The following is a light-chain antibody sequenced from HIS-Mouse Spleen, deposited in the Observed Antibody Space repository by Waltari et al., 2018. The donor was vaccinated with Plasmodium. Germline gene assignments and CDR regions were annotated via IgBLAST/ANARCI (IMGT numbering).Light chain of an antibody. J-gene: IGLJ3*02. CDR1: TAAVPRGYY. CDR3: LLYYGGARV. V-gene: IGLV7-43*01. Sequence: TVVTQEPSLTVSPGGTVTLTCASSTAAVPRGYYPNWFQQKPGQAPRALIYSTSNKHPWTPARFSGSLLGGKAALTLSGVQPEDEAEYYCLLYYGGARVFGGGTKLTVL. CDR2: STS.